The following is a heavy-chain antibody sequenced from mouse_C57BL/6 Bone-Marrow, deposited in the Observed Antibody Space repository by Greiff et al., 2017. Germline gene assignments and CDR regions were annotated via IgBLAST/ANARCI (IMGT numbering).Heavy chain of an antibody. D-gene: IGHD2-2*01. CDR3: GSHYGYDGYAMDY. J-gene: IGHJ4*01. Sequence: VKLQQSGAELAKPGASVKLSCKASGYTFTSYWMHWVKQRPGQGLEWIGYINPSSGYTKYNQKFKDKATLTADKSSSTAYMQLSSLTYEDSAVSYCGSHYGYDGYAMDYWGQGTSVTVSS. CDR1: GYTFTSYW. CDR2: INPSSGYT. V-gene: IGHV1-7*01.